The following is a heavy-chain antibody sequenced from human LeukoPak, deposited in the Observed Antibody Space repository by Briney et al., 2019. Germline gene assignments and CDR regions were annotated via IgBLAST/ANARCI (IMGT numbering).Heavy chain of an antibody. J-gene: IGHJ3*02. CDR2: IRSKANSYAT. Sequence: GGSLRLSCAASEFTFSGSAMHWVRQASGKGLEWVGRIRSKANSYATAYAASVKGRFTISRDDSKNTAYLQMNSLKTEDTAVYYCTAVGRILTGYQDAFDIWGQGTMDTVSS. CDR3: TAVGRILTGYQDAFDI. V-gene: IGHV3-73*01. D-gene: IGHD3-9*01. CDR1: EFTFSGSA.